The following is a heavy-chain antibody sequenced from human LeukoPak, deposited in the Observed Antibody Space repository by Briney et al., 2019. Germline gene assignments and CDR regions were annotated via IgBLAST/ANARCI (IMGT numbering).Heavy chain of an antibody. V-gene: IGHV3-53*01. Sequence: PGGSLRLSCAASGFTVSSNYMSWVRQAPGKGLEWVSVIYSGGSTYYADSVKGRFTISRDNSKNTLYLQMNSLRAEDTAVYYCAGYSSSWARFNDYWGQGTLVTVSS. CDR3: AGYSSSWARFNDY. CDR1: GFTVSSNY. CDR2: IYSGGST. D-gene: IGHD6-13*01. J-gene: IGHJ4*02.